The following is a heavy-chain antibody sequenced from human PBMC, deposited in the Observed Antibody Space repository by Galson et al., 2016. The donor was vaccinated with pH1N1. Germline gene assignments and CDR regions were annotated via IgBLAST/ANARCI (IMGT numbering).Heavy chain of an antibody. CDR3: ARAIAAAGSL. J-gene: IGHJ4*02. V-gene: IGHV1-8*01. Sequence: SVKVSCKASGYTLTSYDINWVRQATGQGLEWMGWMNPNNGNADYAPKFQGRVTLTRNASINTAYMELSSLTSEDTAVYYCARAIAAAGSLWGQGTMVTVSS. CDR1: GYTLTSYD. CDR2: MNPNNGNA. D-gene: IGHD6-13*01.